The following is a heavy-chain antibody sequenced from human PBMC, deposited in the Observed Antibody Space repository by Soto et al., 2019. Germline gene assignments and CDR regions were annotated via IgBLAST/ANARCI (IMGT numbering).Heavy chain of an antibody. D-gene: IGHD5-18*01. CDR1: GFTFSSYG. Sequence: PGGSLRLSCAASGFTFSSYGMHWVRQAPGKGLEWVALILYDGKKNYYADSVKGRFTISRDNSKNTLYLQMNSLRAEDTAVYYCSPEDGYNRYWGQGSLVTVSS. CDR3: SPEDGYNRY. V-gene: IGHV3-30*03. J-gene: IGHJ4*02. CDR2: ILYDGKKN.